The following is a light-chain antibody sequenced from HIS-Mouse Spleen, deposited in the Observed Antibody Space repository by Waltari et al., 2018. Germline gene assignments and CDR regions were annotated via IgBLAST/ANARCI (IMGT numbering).Light chain of an antibody. CDR3: CSYAGSSTYV. J-gene: IGLJ1*01. Sequence: QSALTQPASVSGSPGQSITISCTGTSSDVGSYNLVSWYQQHPGKAPKLMIYEGSKRPSGVSNRFVCSKSRTTASLTISRLQAEDEADYYCCSYAGSSTYVFGTGTKVTVL. V-gene: IGLV2-23*01. CDR1: SSDVGSYNL. CDR2: EGS.